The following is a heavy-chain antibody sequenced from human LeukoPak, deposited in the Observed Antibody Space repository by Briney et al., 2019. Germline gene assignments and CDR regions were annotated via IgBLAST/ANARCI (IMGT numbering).Heavy chain of an antibody. CDR1: GFTFTSTA. V-gene: IGHV1-58*01. Sequence: GASVKVSCKASGFTFTSTAVQWVRHARGQRLEWIGWIVVGSGNTNYAQKFQERVTITRDMSTSTAYMELSSLRSEDTAVYYCAAVRAYGDYGWGFDYWGQGTLVTVSS. D-gene: IGHD4-17*01. J-gene: IGHJ4*02. CDR3: AAVRAYGDYGWGFDY. CDR2: IVVGSGNT.